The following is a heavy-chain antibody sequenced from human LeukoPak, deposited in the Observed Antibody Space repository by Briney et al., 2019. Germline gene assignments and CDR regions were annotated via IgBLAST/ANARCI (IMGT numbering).Heavy chain of an antibody. CDR3: ARHSGRDSFDY. D-gene: IGHD1-14*01. Sequence: GESLKISCEGSGYSFSNYWISWVRQMPGKGLEWMGTIDPGDSYTNYSPSFQGHVTISADKSISTAYLQWSSLKASDTAMYYCARHSGRDSFDYWGQGTLSPSPQ. CDR1: GYSFSNYW. CDR2: IDPGDSYT. V-gene: IGHV5-10-1*01. J-gene: IGHJ4*02.